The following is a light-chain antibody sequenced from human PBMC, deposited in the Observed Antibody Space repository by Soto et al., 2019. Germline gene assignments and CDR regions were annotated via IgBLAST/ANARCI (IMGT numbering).Light chain of an antibody. Sequence: DIQMTQSPSTLSASVGDRVTITCRASQSISSWLAWYQQKPGKAPTLLIYDASTLERAGPSGFSGSGSDTEFTLTINNLQPDDFATYHCQQYNRYSLTFGGGTKVEIK. CDR1: QSISSW. J-gene: IGKJ4*01. CDR3: QQYNRYSLT. CDR2: DAS. V-gene: IGKV1-5*01.